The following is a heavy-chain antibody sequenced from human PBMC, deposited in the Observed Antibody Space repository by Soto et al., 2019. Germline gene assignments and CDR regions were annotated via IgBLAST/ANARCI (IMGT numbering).Heavy chain of an antibody. D-gene: IGHD3-10*01. CDR1: GGSISRGDYY. CDR3: AGQPTAGSYYDLGSYYYYYGMDV. V-gene: IGHV4-30-4*01. Sequence: QVQLQESGPGLVKPSQTLSLTCTVSGGSISRGDYYWNWIRQPPGKGLEWIGHIYYSGSTYYKPSLKSRITISLDTSQNQFSLKLSSVTAADTAVYYCAGQPTAGSYYDLGSYYYYYGMDVWGQGTTVTVSS. J-gene: IGHJ6*02. CDR2: IYYSGST.